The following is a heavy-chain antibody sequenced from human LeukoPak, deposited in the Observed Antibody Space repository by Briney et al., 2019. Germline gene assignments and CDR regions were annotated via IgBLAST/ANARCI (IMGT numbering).Heavy chain of an antibody. J-gene: IGHJ4*02. CDR1: GFTFSSYS. D-gene: IGHD1-26*01. Sequence: GGSLRLSCAASGFTFSSYSMNWVRKAPGKGLEWVSSISSSSSYIYYADSVKGRFTISRDNAKNSLYLQMNSLRAEDTAVYYCASYSGSYAVDYWGQGTLVTVSS. CDR3: ASYSGSYAVDY. CDR2: ISSSSSYI. V-gene: IGHV3-21*01.